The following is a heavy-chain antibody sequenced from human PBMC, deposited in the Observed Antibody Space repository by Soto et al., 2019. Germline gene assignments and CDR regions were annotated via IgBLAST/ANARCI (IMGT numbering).Heavy chain of an antibody. CDR1: GFAFSSYW. J-gene: IGHJ6*02. CDR3: ARDQAVASFRYFYGMDV. CDR2: IKQDGSEM. Sequence: EVQLVESGGGLVQPGGSLRLSCAASGFAFSSYWMSWVRQAPGKGREGVANIKQDGSEMFYVDSVKGRFTISRDNAKNSLYLLMNSLRAEDTAVYYCARDQAVASFRYFYGMDVWGQGTTVTVFS. D-gene: IGHD6-19*01. V-gene: IGHV3-7*01.